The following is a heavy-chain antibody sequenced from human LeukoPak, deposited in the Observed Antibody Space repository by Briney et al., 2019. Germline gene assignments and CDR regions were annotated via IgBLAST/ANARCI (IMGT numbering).Heavy chain of an antibody. CDR2: LYSGGTT. V-gene: IGHV3-53*05. CDR1: GFTVSSNF. Sequence: GGSLRLPCAVSGFTVSSNFLNWVRQAPGKGLEWVSVLYSGGTTFYADSVRGRFTISRDNSKNTLYLQMNYLRADDTAVYYCASPSPGGAAAGLFDYWGQGTLVTVSS. D-gene: IGHD6-13*01. CDR3: ASPSPGGAAAGLFDY. J-gene: IGHJ4*02.